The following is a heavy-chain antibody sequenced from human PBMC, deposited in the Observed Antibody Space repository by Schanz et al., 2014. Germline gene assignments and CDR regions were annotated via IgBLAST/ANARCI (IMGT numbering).Heavy chain of an antibody. CDR2: ISYSGNT. CDR3: ARPSSVVGITGWFDT. J-gene: IGHJ5*02. CDR1: GGSISSSRYY. V-gene: IGHV4-39*01. D-gene: IGHD3-22*01. Sequence: QLQLQESGPGLAKPSETLSLTCSVSGGSISSSRYYWGWIRQSPGKGLEWIGSISYSGNTYYTPSMKSRVPIPLDSSKTQFPRKLPSVTAADTAVYYCARPSSVVGITGWFDTWGQGTLVTVSS.